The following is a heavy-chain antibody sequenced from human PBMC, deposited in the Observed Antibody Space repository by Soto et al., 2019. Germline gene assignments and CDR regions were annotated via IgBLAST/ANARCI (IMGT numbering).Heavy chain of an antibody. CDR3: TAYEVGATIFDY. Sequence: LRLSCAASGFTFSNAWMSWVRQAPGKGLEWVGRIKSKTDGGTIDYAAPVKGRFTISRDDSKNTLYLQMNSLKTEDTAVYYCTAYEVGATIFDYWGQGTLVTVSS. CDR2: IKSKTDGGTI. J-gene: IGHJ4*02. D-gene: IGHD1-26*01. V-gene: IGHV3-15*01. CDR1: GFTFSNAW.